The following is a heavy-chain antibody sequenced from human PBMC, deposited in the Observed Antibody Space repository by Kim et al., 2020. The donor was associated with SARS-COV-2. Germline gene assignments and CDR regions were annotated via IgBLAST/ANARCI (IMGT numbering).Heavy chain of an antibody. CDR3: ARDVASVYPVLYYYYYGMDV. CDR1: GFTFSSYG. Sequence: GGSLRLSCAASGFTFSSYGMHWVRQAPGKGLEWVAVIWYDGSNKYYADSVKGRFTISRDNSKNTLYLQMNSLRAEDTAVYYCARDVASVYPVLYYYYYGMDVWGQGTTVTVSS. J-gene: IGHJ6*02. CDR2: IWYDGSNK. V-gene: IGHV3-33*01.